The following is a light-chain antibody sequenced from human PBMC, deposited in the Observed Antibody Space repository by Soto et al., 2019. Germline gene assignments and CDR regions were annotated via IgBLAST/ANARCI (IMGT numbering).Light chain of an antibody. V-gene: IGKV1-39*01. CDR1: QSISRY. CDR3: QQSYSTPLP. J-gene: IGKJ4*01. CDR2: AAS. Sequence: DIQMTQSQSSLSASVGDRVTITCLSSQSISRYLNGYQQKPGKAPKLLIYAASSLQSGVPSRYSGSGAGTDFNLTISSLQPEDCATYYCQQSYSTPLPVGGGTKVEIK.